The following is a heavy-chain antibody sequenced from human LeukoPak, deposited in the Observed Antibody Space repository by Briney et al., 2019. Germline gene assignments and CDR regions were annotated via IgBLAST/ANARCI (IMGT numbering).Heavy chain of an antibody. CDR1: GGSINSYY. CDR2: IYYSGST. D-gene: IGHD4-17*01. V-gene: IGHV4-59*01. J-gene: IGHJ4*02. CDR3: ARTTLYGDYEVFDY. Sequence: SETLSLTCTVSGGSINSYYWSWIRQPPGKGLEWIGYIYYSGSTNYNPSLKSRVTISVDTSKNQFSLKLSSVTAADTAVYYCARTTLYGDYEVFDYWGQGTLVTVSS.